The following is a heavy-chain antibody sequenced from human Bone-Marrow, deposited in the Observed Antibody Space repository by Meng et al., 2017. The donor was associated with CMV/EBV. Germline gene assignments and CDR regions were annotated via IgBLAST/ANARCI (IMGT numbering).Heavy chain of an antibody. CDR2: ISYDGSNK. Sequence: GGSLRLSCAASGFTFSSYAMHWVRQAPGKGLEWVAVISYDGSNKYYADSVKGRFTISRDNSKNTLYLQMNSLRAEDTAVYYCARGRASSSPPVIDYWGQGTLVTVSS. CDR3: ARGRASSSPPVIDY. J-gene: IGHJ4*02. V-gene: IGHV3-30*04. D-gene: IGHD6-6*01. CDR1: GFTFSSYA.